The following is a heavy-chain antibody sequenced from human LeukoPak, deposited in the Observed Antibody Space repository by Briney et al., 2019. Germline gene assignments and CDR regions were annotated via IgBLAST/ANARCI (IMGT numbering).Heavy chain of an antibody. J-gene: IGHJ4*02. Sequence: SVKVSCKASGGTFSSYAISWVRQAPGQGLEWMGGIIPIFGTANYAQKFQGRVTITADESTSTAYMELSSLRSEDTAVYYCAGGTHDYGDYETLDYWGQGTLVTVSS. V-gene: IGHV1-69*01. CDR2: IIPIFGTA. CDR3: AGGTHDYGDYETLDY. CDR1: GGTFSSYA. D-gene: IGHD4-17*01.